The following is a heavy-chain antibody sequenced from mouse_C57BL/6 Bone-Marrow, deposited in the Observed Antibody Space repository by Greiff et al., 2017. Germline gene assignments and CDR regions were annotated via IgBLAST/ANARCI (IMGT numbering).Heavy chain of an antibody. V-gene: IGHV5-6*01. CDR3: ARRTVTTFDY. CDR1: GFTFSSYG. CDR2: ISSGGSCT. D-gene: IGHD2-2*01. J-gene: IGHJ2*01. Sequence: EVQGVESGGDLVKPGGSLTLSCAASGFTFSSYGMSWVRQTPDQRLEWVATISSGGSCTSYPDSVKGRSTISRDNAKNTLYLQLSCLKSEDTAMYYCARRTVTTFDYWGQGTTLTVSS.